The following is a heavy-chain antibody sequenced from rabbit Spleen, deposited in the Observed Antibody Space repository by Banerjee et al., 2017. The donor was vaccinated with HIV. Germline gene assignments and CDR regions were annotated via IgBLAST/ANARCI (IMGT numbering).Heavy chain of an antibody. J-gene: IGHJ4*01. CDR2: K. Sequence: KAYASWVNGRFSISRENTQNTVSLQMNSLTAADTATYFCARGSAAMTMVITGYYLSLWGPGTLVTVS. D-gene: IGHD2-1*01. V-gene: IGHV1S33*01. CDR3: ARGSAAMTMVITGYYLSL.